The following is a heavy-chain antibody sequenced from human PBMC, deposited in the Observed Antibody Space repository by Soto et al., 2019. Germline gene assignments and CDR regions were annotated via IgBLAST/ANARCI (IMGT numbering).Heavy chain of an antibody. D-gene: IGHD2-2*01. CDR3: AKNTSLLEY. Sequence: EVQLLESGGVLVQPGGSLRLSCAASGFTFSNYAMSWVRHAPGKGLEWGSSISKSGCGTYYADAVKGRFTISRDKSKNTLSLQMKSLKADDTAVHSCAKNTSLLEYWGQGTLVTVPS. V-gene: IGHV3-23*01. CDR1: GFTFSNYA. CDR2: ISKSGCGT. J-gene: IGHJ4*02.